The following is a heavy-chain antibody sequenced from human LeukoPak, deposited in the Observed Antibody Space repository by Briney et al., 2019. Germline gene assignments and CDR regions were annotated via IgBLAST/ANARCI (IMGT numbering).Heavy chain of an antibody. Sequence: GGSLRLSCAAPGLTFSGSAMHWVRQASGKGLEWVGRIRSKANSYATAYAASVKGRFTISRDDSKNTAYLQMNSLKTEDTAVYYCTRGSYYDFWSGQGDFDYWGQGTLVTVSS. D-gene: IGHD3-3*01. CDR3: TRGSYYDFWSGQGDFDY. J-gene: IGHJ4*02. CDR1: GLTFSGSA. CDR2: IRSKANSYAT. V-gene: IGHV3-73*01.